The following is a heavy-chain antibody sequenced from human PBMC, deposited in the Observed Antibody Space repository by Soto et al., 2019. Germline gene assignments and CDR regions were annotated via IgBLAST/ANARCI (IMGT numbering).Heavy chain of an antibody. CDR2: IWYEGNNK. CDR1: GFTFSSYG. D-gene: IGHD2-8*01. J-gene: IGHJ6*02. CDR3: ARDIVLMVYAPTCYYYYGMDV. V-gene: IGHV3-33*01. Sequence: QVQLVESGGGVVQPGRSLRLSCAASGFTFSSYGMHWVRQAPGKGLEWVAVIWYEGNNKYYADSVKGRFTISRDNSKNTLYLQMNSLIAEDTAVYYYARDIVLMVYAPTCYYYYGMDVWGQGTTVTVSS.